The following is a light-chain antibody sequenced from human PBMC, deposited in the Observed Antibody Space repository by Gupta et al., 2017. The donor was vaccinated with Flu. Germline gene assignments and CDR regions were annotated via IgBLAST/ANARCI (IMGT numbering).Light chain of an antibody. CDR1: QSISSW. CDR2: KAS. Sequence: DIQMTQSPSTLSASVVDRITITCRASQSISSWLVWYQQKPGKAPKLLINKASCLASGVPTMFSGGGSGTESTLIISSLQPDYFATYYCHQYNCYSSFGQGTKVEIK. CDR3: HQYNCYSS. V-gene: IGKV1-5*03. J-gene: IGKJ1*01.